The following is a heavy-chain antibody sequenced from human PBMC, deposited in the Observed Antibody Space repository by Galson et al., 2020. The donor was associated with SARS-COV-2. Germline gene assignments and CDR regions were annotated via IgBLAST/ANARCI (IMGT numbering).Heavy chain of an antibody. CDR1: GYTINNYG. CDR3: AREQFFDY. J-gene: IGHJ4*02. CDR2: ISAYNGNP. Sequence: ASVKVSCKASGYTINNYGISWVRQAPGQGLEWMGWISAYNGNPKYAQKFHGRVIMTTDTSTNTAFMELRSLRSDDTALYFCAREQFFDYWGQGTPVTVSS. D-gene: IGHD6-19*01. V-gene: IGHV1-18*01.